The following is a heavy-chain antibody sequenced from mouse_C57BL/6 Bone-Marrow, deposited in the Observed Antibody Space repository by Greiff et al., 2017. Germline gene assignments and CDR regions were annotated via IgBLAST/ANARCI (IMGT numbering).Heavy chain of an antibody. D-gene: IGHD1-1*01. CDR2: INPYNGGT. V-gene: IGHV1-19*01. J-gene: IGHJ3*01. Sequence: VQLQQSGPVLVKPGASVKMSCKASGYTFTDYYMNWVKQSHGKSLEWIGVINPYNGGTSYNQKFKGKATLTVDKSSSTAYMELNSLTSEDSAVYYGARVTTVVAPFAYWGQGTLVTVSA. CDR3: ARVTTVVAPFAY. CDR1: GYTFTDYY.